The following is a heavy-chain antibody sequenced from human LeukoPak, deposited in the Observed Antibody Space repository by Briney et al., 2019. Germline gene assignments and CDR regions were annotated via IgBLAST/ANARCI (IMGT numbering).Heavy chain of an antibody. CDR1: GGSISSYY. D-gene: IGHD3-22*01. J-gene: IGHJ4*02. Sequence: SETLSLTCTVSGGSISSYYWSWIRQPPGKGLEWIGYIYYSGSTNYNPSLKSRVTISVDTSKNQFSLKLSSVTAADTAVYYCARLRDYYDSSGYLGVYFDYWGQGTLVTVSS. V-gene: IGHV4-59*08. CDR3: ARLRDYYDSSGYLGVYFDY. CDR2: IYYSGST.